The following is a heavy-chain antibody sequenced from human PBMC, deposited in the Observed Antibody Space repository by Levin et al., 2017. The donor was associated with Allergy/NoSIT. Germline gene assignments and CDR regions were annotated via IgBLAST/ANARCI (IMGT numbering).Heavy chain of an antibody. J-gene: IGHJ5*02. D-gene: IGHD3-10*01. CDR2: INHSGST. V-gene: IGHV4-34*01. CDR1: GGSFSGYY. Sequence: SPTLSLTCAVYGGSFSGYYWSWIRQPPGKGLEWIGEINHSGSTNYNPSLKSRVTISVDTSKNQFSLKLSSVTAADTAVYYCAVGYGSGSYGWFDPWGQGTLVTVSS. CDR3: AVGYGSGSYGWFDP.